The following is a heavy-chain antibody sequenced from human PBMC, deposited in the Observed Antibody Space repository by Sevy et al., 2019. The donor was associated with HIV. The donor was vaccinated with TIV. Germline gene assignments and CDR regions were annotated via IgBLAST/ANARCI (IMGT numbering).Heavy chain of an antibody. J-gene: IGHJ3*01. D-gene: IGHD3-22*01. Sequence: GSLRLSCAASGFTFSDYAMSWVRQAPGKGLEWVSGINWSGSNTGYADSVKGRFTISRDDAKNSLYLQMKSLGAEDTALYYCARNTYYLDTTGFGAFVLWGQGTLVTVSS. CDR2: INWSGSNT. CDR3: ARNTYYLDTTGFGAFVL. V-gene: IGHV3-20*04. CDR1: GFTFSDYA.